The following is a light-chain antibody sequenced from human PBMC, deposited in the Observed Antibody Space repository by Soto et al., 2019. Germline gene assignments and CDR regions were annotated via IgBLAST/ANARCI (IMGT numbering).Light chain of an antibody. Sequence: DIQMTQSPSTLSASVGDRVPITCRASQSISNSLAWYQQKAGKAPNLLIYKASSLDSGVPSRFSGSGSGTEFTLTISSLQPDEVATYCCRQYVSYPVTFGGGTKVEMK. CDR1: QSISNS. J-gene: IGKJ4*01. V-gene: IGKV1-5*03. CDR2: KAS. CDR3: RQYVSYPVT.